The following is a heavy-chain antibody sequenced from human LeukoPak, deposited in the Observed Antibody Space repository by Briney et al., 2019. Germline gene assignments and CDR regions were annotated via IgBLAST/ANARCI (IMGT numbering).Heavy chain of an antibody. V-gene: IGHV3-33*01. J-gene: IGHJ3*01. Sequence: GRSLRLSCAASGFTFSTYGMHWVRQAPGKGLECVAVIWFDGSNKYYVDSVKGRFSISRDNSKNTLYLQMNSLRAEDTAVYYCARDRGSGDSFDLWGQGTVVTVSS. CDR2: IWFDGSNK. D-gene: IGHD6-19*01. CDR3: ARDRGSGDSFDL. CDR1: GFTFSTYG.